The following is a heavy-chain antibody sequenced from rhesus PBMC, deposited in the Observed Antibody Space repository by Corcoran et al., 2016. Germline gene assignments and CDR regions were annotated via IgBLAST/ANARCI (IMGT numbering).Heavy chain of an antibody. CDR3: VKDRNTFDF. CDR1: GASMSSNY. CDR2: IFGSGGNT. D-gene: IGHD1-38*01. V-gene: IGHV4S2*01. Sequence: QVQLQESGPGLVKPSETLPLTCAVSGASMSSNYWNWVRQAPGKGLEWSGRIFGSGGNTASNPSLGSRVTISIHTSKNQLSLRVNSVTAADTAVYYCVKDRNTFDFWGQGIKVTVSS. J-gene: IGHJ4*01.